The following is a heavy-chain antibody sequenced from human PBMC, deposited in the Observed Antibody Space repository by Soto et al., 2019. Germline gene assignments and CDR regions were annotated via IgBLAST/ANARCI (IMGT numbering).Heavy chain of an antibody. Sequence: ASVKVSCKASGFIFSDHCIHWVRQAPGQRPEWLGWFNPGSGRTNFAQKFRGRVTLTGDTSTTTVYMELTSLTSDDTAVYTCARDKGNGGDLPYDYWGQGTLVTVSS. CDR3: ARDKGNGGDLPYDY. D-gene: IGHD3-16*01. CDR1: GFIFSDHC. J-gene: IGHJ4*02. CDR2: FNPGSGRT. V-gene: IGHV1-2*02.